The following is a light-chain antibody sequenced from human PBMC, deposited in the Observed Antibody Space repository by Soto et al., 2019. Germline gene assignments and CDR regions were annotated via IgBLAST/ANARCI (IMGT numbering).Light chain of an antibody. Sequence: DIQMTQSPSTLSASVGDIVTITCRASQSISSWLAWYQQKPGKAPKLLIYKASSLESGVPSRFSGSGSGTEFTLTISSLQPDDFATYYCQQYNTPSTFGQGTKVDI. V-gene: IGKV1-5*03. J-gene: IGKJ1*01. CDR1: QSISSW. CDR3: QQYNTPST. CDR2: KAS.